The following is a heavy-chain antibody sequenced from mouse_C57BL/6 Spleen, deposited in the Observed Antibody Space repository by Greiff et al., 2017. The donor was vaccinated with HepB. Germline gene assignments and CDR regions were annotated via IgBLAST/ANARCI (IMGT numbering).Heavy chain of an antibody. CDR3: AKLTGSSWFAY. J-gene: IGHJ3*01. D-gene: IGHD4-1*01. CDR2: INPSTGGT. CDR1: GYSFTGYY. V-gene: IGHV1-42*01. Sequence: EVKVEESGPELVKPGASVKISCKASGYSFTGYYMNWVKQSPEKSLEWIGEINPSTGGTTYNQKFKAKATLTVDKSSSTAYMQLKSLTSEDSAVYYCAKLTGSSWFAYWGQGTLVTVSA.